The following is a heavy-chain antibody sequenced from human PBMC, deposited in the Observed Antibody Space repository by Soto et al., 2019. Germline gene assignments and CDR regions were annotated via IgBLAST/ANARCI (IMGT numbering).Heavy chain of an antibody. V-gene: IGHV1-2*04. Sequence: ASVKVSCKASGYTFTGYYMHWVRQAPGQGLEWMGWINPNSGGTNYAQKFQGWVTMTRDTSISTAYMELSRLRSDDTAVYYCARDPREYYDILTGYLFDYWGQGTLVTVSS. J-gene: IGHJ4*02. CDR1: GYTFTGYY. D-gene: IGHD3-9*01. CDR2: INPNSGGT. CDR3: ARDPREYYDILTGYLFDY.